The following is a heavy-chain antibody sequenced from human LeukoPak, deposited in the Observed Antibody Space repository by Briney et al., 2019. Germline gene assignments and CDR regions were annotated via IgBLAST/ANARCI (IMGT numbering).Heavy chain of an antibody. Sequence: PSETLSLTCAVSGGSISSSNWWNWVRQTPGKGLEWIGEIYHRGNTHYNPSLKSRVTISVDTSKNQFSLKLNSVTAADTAVYYCARHRSKWLQSSFDYWGQGTLVTVSS. CDR3: ARHRSKWLQSSFDY. D-gene: IGHD5-24*01. J-gene: IGHJ4*02. CDR2: IYHRGNT. CDR1: GGSISSSNW. V-gene: IGHV4-4*02.